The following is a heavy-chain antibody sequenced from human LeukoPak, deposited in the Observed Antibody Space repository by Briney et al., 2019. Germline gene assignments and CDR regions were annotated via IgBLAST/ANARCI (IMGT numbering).Heavy chain of an antibody. CDR2: ISLDGSRK. Sequence: GGSLRLSCAASGFTFSSYWMGWVRQAPGRGLEWLTFISLDGSRKSYADSVKGRFTFSGGDSKNTLYLEMDSLRAEDTATYYCARDRAVSWLDSWGLGTLVTVSS. J-gene: IGHJ5*01. V-gene: IGHV3-30*03. CDR1: GFTFSSYW. D-gene: IGHD3-10*01. CDR3: ARDRAVSWLDS.